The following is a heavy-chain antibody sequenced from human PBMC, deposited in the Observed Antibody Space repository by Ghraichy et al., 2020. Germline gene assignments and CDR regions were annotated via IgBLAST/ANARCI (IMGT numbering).Heavy chain of an antibody. D-gene: IGHD4-17*01. Sequence: GESLNISCKGSGYSFTSYWIGWVRQMPGKGLEWMGIIYPGDSDTRYSPSFQGQVTISADKSISTAYLQWSSLKASDTAMYYCATRSDYGDYYFDYWGQGTLVTVSS. J-gene: IGHJ4*02. CDR3: ATRSDYGDYYFDY. CDR1: GYSFTSYW. V-gene: IGHV5-51*01. CDR2: IYPGDSDT.